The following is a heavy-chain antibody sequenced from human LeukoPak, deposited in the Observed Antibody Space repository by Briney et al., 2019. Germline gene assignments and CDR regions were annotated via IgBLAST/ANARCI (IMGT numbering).Heavy chain of an antibody. CDR2: IYTSGST. V-gene: IGHV4-4*07. D-gene: IGHD1-26*01. Sequence: PSETLSLTCTVSGGSISSYYWSWSRQPAGKGLEWIGRIYTSGSTNYNPSLKSRVTMSVDTSKNQFSLKLSSVTAADTAVYYCARGYRIVDLFCASLWGQGTMVTVSS. J-gene: IGHJ3*01. CDR3: ARGYRIVDLFCASL. CDR1: GGSISSYY.